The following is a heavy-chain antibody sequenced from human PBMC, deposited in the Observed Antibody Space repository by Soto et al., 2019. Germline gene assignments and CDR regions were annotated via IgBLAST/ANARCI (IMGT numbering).Heavy chain of an antibody. D-gene: IGHD5-12*01. CDR2: IYCDDDK. V-gene: IGHV2-5*02. Sequence: QITLKESGPTLVKPTQTLTLTCTFSGFSLSTSGVGVGWIRQPPGKALEWLALIYCDDDKRYSPSLKSRLTSTKDTSKNQVVLTMTNMDPVDTATYYCAHVYGGYDNVDYWGQGTLVTVSS. CDR1: GFSLSTSGVG. CDR3: AHVYGGYDNVDY. J-gene: IGHJ4*02.